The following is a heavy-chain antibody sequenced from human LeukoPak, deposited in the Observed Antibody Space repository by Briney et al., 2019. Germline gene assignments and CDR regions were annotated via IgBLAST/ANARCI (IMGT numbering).Heavy chain of an antibody. J-gene: IGHJ4*02. D-gene: IGHD6-13*01. V-gene: IGHV3-48*03. CDR2: ISTSGRTI. CDR1: GFTFSSCE. CDR3: ARDDRWANDC. Sequence: PGGSLRLSCAASGFTFSSCEMNWVHQAPGKGLEWLSYISTSGRTIYYADSVKGRFTISRDNAKNSLYLQMNSLRAEDTAVYYCARDDRWANDCWGQGTLVTVSS.